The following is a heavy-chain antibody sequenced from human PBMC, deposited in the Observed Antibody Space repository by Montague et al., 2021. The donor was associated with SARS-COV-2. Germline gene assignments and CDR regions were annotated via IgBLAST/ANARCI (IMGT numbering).Heavy chain of an antibody. J-gene: IGHJ4*02. V-gene: IGHV4-61*01. CDR3: ARGASLAGRFDS. CDR1: AGSVNSGTYY. Sequence: SETLSLTCSVSAGSVNSGTYYWNWIRQPPGKGLEWIGYVYYNGDIKHNPSLKSRVSLSLDTSMNQFSLQLNSLTAADTAVYYCARGASLAGRFDSWGQGILVTVSS. D-gene: IGHD6-19*01. CDR2: VYYNGDI.